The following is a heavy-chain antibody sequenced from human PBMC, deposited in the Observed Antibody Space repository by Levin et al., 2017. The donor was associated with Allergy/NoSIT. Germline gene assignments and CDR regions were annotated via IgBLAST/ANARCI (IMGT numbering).Heavy chain of an antibody. CDR3: AQGHTGY. D-gene: IGHD4-17*01. V-gene: IGHV3-7*02. J-gene: IGHJ4*02. Sequence: PGGSLRLSCAASGFTFSAYWMTWVRQAPGKGLEWVANIRPDGSDKYYVDSVKGRFTISRDNAKNSLYLQMNSLRAEDTAVYYCAQGHTGYWGQGTLVTVSS. CDR2: IRPDGSDK. CDR1: GFTFSAYW.